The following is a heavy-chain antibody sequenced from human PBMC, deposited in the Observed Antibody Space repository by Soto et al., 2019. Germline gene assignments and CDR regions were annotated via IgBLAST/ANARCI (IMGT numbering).Heavy chain of an antibody. CDR2: ISAYNGNT. CDR1: GYTFTSYG. V-gene: IGHV1-18*01. J-gene: IGHJ6*02. Sequence: QVQLVQSGAEVKKPGASVKVSCKASGYTFTSYGISWVRQAPGQGLEWMGWISAYNGNTNYAQKLQGRVTMTTDTSTSTDYMELRSLRSNETAVYYCERDLQWLVRDDSYYYYGMDVWGQGTTVTVSS. D-gene: IGHD6-19*01. CDR3: ERDLQWLVRDDSYYYYGMDV.